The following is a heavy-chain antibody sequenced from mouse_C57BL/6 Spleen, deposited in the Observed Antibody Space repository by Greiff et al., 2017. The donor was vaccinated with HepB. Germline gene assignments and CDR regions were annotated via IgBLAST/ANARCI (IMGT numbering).Heavy chain of an antibody. Sequence: VQLVESGPELVKPGASVKISCKASGYAFSSSWMNWVKQRPGKGLEWIGRIYPGDGDTNYNGKFKGKATLTADKSSSTAYMQLSSLTSEDSAVYFCAREGYDYDDYAMDYWGQGTSVTVSS. CDR1: GYAFSSSW. V-gene: IGHV1-82*01. CDR2: IYPGDGDT. CDR3: AREGYDYDDYAMDY. J-gene: IGHJ4*01. D-gene: IGHD2-4*01.